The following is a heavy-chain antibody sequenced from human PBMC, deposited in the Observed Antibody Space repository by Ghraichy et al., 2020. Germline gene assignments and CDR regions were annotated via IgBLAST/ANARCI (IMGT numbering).Heavy chain of an antibody. J-gene: IGHJ3*02. CDR3: ASHDPYDFWSTVQGGAFDI. Sequence: SETLSLTCTVSGGSISSSSYYWGWIRQPPGKGLEWIGSIYYSGSTYYNPSLKSRVTISVDTSKNQFSLKLSSVTAADTAVYYCASHDPYDFWSTVQGGAFDIWGQGTMVTVSS. CDR2: IYYSGST. CDR1: GGSISSSSYY. D-gene: IGHD3-3*01. V-gene: IGHV4-39*01.